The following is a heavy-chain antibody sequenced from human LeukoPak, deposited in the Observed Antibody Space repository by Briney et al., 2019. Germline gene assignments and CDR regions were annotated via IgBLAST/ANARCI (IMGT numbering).Heavy chain of an antibody. D-gene: IGHD3-10*01. CDR2: ISAYNGNT. V-gene: IGHV1-18*04. CDR3: ARASSYGSGSYDFDY. Sequence: GASVKVSCKASGYTSTSYGISWVRQAPGQGLEWMGWISAYNGNTNYAQKLQGRVTMTTDTSTSTAYMELRSLRSDDTAVYYCARASSYGSGSYDFDYWGQGTLVTVSS. CDR1: GYTSTSYG. J-gene: IGHJ4*02.